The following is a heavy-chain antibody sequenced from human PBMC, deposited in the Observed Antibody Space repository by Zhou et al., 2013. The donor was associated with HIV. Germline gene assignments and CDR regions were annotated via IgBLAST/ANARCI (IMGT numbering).Heavy chain of an antibody. D-gene: IGHD3-3*02. CDR3: ARDWQFHVIFDDYYIDV. CDR1: GYIITDYY. J-gene: IGHJ6*03. V-gene: IGHV1-2*02. Sequence: QAQLVQSGAEVKKPGASVNVSCKASGYIITDYYLHWVRQAPGQGLQWMGWINPKNGDTNFAQTFKGRITMTRDTSINTAYMVLTSLKSNDTALYFCARDWQFHVIFDDYYIDVWGEGTTVIVSS. CDR2: INPKNGDT.